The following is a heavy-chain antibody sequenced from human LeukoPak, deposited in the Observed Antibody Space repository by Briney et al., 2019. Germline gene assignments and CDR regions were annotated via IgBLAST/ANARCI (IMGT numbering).Heavy chain of an antibody. CDR1: GFTFSSYS. Sequence: GGSLRLSCAASGFTFSSYSMNWVRRAPGKGLEWVSYVSSSSSTIYYADSVKGRFTISRDNAKNSLYLQMNSLRAEDTAVYYCARQNNWNELTLPLAFDIWGQGTMVTVSS. J-gene: IGHJ3*02. D-gene: IGHD1-1*01. CDR3: ARQNNWNELTLPLAFDI. CDR2: VSSSSSTI. V-gene: IGHV3-48*01.